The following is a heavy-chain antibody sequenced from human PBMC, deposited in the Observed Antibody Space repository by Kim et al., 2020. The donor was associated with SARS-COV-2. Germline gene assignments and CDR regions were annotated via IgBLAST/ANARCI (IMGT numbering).Heavy chain of an antibody. J-gene: IGHJ4*02. CDR1: GGSISSYY. CDR3: ASLAAAGTGGFDH. Sequence: SETLSLTCTVSGGSISSYYWSWIRQPPGKGLEWIGYIYYSGSTNYNPSLKSRVTISVDTSKNQFSLKRSSVTAADTAVYYCASLAAAGTGGFDHWHQGPLLTVCS. D-gene: IGHD6-13*01. V-gene: IGHV4-59*08. CDR2: IYYSGST.